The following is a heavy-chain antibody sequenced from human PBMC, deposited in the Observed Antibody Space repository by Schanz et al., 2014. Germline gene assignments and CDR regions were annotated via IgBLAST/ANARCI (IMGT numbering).Heavy chain of an antibody. J-gene: IGHJ6*02. CDR1: GGSISSSSYY. CDR2: IYYSGST. CDR3: ARHSGYYYYYGMDV. Sequence: QLQLQESGPGLVKPSETLSLTCTVSGGSISSSSYYWGWIRQPPGKGLEWIGSIYYSGSTYYNPSLKSRVTISVATSKTQFPRKLSSVTAADTAVYYCARHSGYYYYYGMDVWGQGTTVTVSS. V-gene: IGHV4-39*01.